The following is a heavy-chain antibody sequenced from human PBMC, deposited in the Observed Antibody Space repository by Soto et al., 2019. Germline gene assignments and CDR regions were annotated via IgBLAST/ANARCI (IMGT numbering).Heavy chain of an antibody. Sequence: EVQLLESGGGLVQPGGSLRLSCAASGFTFSSYAMSWVRQAPGKGLEWVSAISGSGGSTYYAHSVKGRFTISRDNSKNTLDLQMNSLRAEDTAVYYCAVGYRYGWVGAFDIWGKGTIVTVSS. J-gene: IGHJ3*02. V-gene: IGHV3-23*01. CDR3: AVGYRYGWVGAFDI. D-gene: IGHD5-18*01. CDR1: GFTFSSYA. CDR2: ISGSGGST.